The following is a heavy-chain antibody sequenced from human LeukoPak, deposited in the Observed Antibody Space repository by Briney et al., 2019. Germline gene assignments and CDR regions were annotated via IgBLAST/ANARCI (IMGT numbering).Heavy chain of an antibody. CDR3: ARGYSSGFGN. Sequence: GASVTVSFKASGYSFTIHYIHWVRQAPGQGLEWMGIINPSRGSTSYAQKFQGRVTVTRDTSTSTVYMDLSSLGSEDTAVYYCARGYSSGFGNWGQGTLVTVSS. V-gene: IGHV1-46*01. CDR1: GYSFTIHY. J-gene: IGHJ4*02. D-gene: IGHD6-19*01. CDR2: INPSRGST.